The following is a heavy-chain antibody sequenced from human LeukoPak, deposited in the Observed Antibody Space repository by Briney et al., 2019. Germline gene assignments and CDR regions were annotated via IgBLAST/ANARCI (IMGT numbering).Heavy chain of an antibody. V-gene: IGHV1-24*01. CDR3: ATTVVHVAFDI. D-gene: IGHD3-22*01. Sequence: ASVKVSCKVSGYTLTGLSIHWVRQAPGKGLEWMGGFDSEDGEIVYAQKFQGRVTMTEDTSSDTAYMELSSLRSEDTAVYYCATTVVHVAFDIWGQGTMVTVSS. J-gene: IGHJ3*02. CDR2: FDSEDGEI. CDR1: GYTLTGLS.